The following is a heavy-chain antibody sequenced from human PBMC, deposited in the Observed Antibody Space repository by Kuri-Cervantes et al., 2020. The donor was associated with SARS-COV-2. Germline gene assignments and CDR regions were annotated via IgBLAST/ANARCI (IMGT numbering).Heavy chain of an antibody. CDR1: GFTFSSYA. J-gene: IGHJ6*02. CDR2: ISYDGSNK. V-gene: IGHV3-30-3*01. D-gene: IGHD3-3*01. Sequence: GGSLRLSCAASGFTFSSYAMHWVRQAPGKGLERVAVISYDGSNKYYADSVKGRFTISRDNSKNTLYLQMNSLRAEDTAVYYCARVWRGELYYYYGMDVWGQGTTVTVSS. CDR3: ARVWRGELYYYYGMDV.